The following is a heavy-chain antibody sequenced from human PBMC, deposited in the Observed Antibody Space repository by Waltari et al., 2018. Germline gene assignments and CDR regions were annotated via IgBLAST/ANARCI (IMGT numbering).Heavy chain of an antibody. J-gene: IGHJ3*02. V-gene: IGHV3-74*01. CDR1: GFIFSASC. D-gene: IGHD3-10*01. Sequence: VQLVECGGGLVQHGGCLSLSCLGPGFIFSASCLNWVRQAPGKGLVWVSRINDDGTSTIYADSVKGRFTISKDNARNTVYLQMNGLGAEDTALYYCARAGYLGAFDIWGQGTMVIVSS. CDR2: INDDGTST. CDR3: ARAGYLGAFDI.